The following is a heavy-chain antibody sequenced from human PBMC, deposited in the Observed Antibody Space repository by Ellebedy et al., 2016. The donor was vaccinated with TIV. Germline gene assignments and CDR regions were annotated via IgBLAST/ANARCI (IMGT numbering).Heavy chain of an antibody. CDR1: GYTFSNYY. D-gene: IGHD6-19*01. CDR3: ARSRSSGWLHTPDY. J-gene: IGHJ4*02. V-gene: IGHV1-46*04. CDR2: INPSGCST. Sequence: AASVKVSCKASGYTFSNYYMHRVRQAPGQGLEWLGIINPSGCSTTYTQKLQGRVTITRDTSTSTVYMELSSLRSEDTALYYCARSRSSGWLHTPDYWGQGTLVTVSS.